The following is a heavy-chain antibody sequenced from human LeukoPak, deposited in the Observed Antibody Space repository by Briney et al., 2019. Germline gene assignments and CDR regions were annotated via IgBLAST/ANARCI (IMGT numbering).Heavy chain of an antibody. CDR2: INSDGSWT. J-gene: IGHJ4*02. CDR1: GNYW. V-gene: IGHV3-74*01. CDR3: ARGSEWELLSCDY. Sequence: GGSLRLSCAASGNYWMHWVHQAPGKGLVWVSHINSDGSWTSYADSVKGRFTISRDNAKNSLYLQMNSLRAEDTAVYYCARGSEWELLSCDYWGQGTLVTVSS. D-gene: IGHD1-26*01.